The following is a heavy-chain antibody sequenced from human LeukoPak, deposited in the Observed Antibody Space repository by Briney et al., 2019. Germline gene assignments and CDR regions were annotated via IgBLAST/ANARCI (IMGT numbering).Heavy chain of an antibody. CDR2: IKEGPSEK. Sequence: GSLRLSCAASGFTFSSYWMSWVRQAPGKGLEWVANIKEGPSEKFYVDSVKGRFTISRDNARNSLYLQMNSLRAEDTAVYYCAKESGGAAAGPFDYWGQGTLVTVSS. D-gene: IGHD6-13*01. V-gene: IGHV3-7*03. CDR1: GFTFSSYW. CDR3: AKESGGAAAGPFDY. J-gene: IGHJ4*02.